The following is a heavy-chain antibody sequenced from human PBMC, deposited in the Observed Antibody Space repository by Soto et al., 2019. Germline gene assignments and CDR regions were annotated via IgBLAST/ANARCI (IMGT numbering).Heavy chain of an antibody. CDR1: GGTFVNNV. D-gene: IGHD6-13*01. CDR3: ARGGHGSSSNY. V-gene: IGHV1-69*01. Sequence: QVQLLQSGAEVKKPGSPVKVPARPLGGTFVNNVITGVRQAPGQGLEWMGALNTIFGITNYAQKFQGRVTLSADESTTIAYMELTSLNSEDTAVYYCARGGHGSSSNYWGQGTLVTVSS. CDR2: LNTIFGIT. J-gene: IGHJ4*02.